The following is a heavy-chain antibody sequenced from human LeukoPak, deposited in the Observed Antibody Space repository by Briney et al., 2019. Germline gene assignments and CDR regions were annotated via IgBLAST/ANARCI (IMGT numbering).Heavy chain of an antibody. CDR1: GFTFSSYA. CDR3: ANDNYYDSSGYYFD. CDR2: ISGSGGGT. D-gene: IGHD3-22*01. V-gene: IGHV3-23*01. Sequence: PGGSLRLSCAASGFTFSSYAMSWVRQAPGKGLEWVSAISGSGGGTYYADSVKGRFTISRDNSKNTLYLQMNSLRAEDTAVYYCANDNYYDSSGYYFDWRQGTLVTVSS. J-gene: IGHJ4*02.